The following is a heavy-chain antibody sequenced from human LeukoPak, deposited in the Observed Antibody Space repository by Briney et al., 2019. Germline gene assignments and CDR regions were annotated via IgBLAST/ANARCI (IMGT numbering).Heavy chain of an antibody. J-gene: IGHJ3*02. Sequence: ASVKVSCKASGYTFTSYYMHWVRQAPGQGLEWMGWMNPNSGNTGYAQKFQGRVTITRNTSISTAYMELSSLRSEDTAVYYCARGRGRYYDFWSGYYSSAFDIWGQGTMVTVSS. CDR3: ARGRGRYYDFWSGYYSSAFDI. CDR2: MNPNSGNT. CDR1: GYTFTSYY. D-gene: IGHD3-3*01. V-gene: IGHV1-8*03.